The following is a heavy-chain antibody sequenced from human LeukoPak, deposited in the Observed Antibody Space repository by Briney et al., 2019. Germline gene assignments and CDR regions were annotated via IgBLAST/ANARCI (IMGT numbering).Heavy chain of an antibody. CDR3: AKDEGSGTWHY. V-gene: IGHV3-7*03. CDR2: IKQDGSEE. D-gene: IGHD2-15*01. Sequence: GGSLRLSCAASGFTFNMFWMTWVRQAPGKGLEWVANIKQDGSEENYGDSMKGRFTIPRDNAKNSLYLQMNSLRAEDTAVYYCAKDEGSGTWHYWGQGTLVTVSS. CDR1: GFTFNMFW. J-gene: IGHJ4*02.